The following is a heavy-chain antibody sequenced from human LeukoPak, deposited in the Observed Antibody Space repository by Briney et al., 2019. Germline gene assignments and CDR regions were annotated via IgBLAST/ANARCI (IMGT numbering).Heavy chain of an antibody. CDR2: ISWDGGST. D-gene: IGHD2/OR15-2a*01. V-gene: IGHV3-43*01. CDR3: ARDFRIFDI. Sequence: GGSLRLSCAASGFTFDDYTMHWVRQAPGKGLEWVSLISWDGGSTYYADSVKGRFTISRDNAKNSLYLQMNSLRAEDTAVYYCARDFRIFDIWGQGTMVTVSS. J-gene: IGHJ3*02. CDR1: GFTFDDYT.